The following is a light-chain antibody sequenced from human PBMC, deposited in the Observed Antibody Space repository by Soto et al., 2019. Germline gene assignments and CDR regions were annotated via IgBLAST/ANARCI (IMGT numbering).Light chain of an antibody. CDR1: QSVSSN. CDR3: QQSNKWPYT. J-gene: IGKJ2*01. CDR2: GAS. Sequence: EIVMTQSPATLSVSPGERATLSCRASQSVSSNLAWYQQKPGQAPRLLFYGASTRATGISARFSGTGSGTDFTLTISSLQSEDFAVYYCQQSNKWPYTFGQGTKLEIK. V-gene: IGKV3-15*01.